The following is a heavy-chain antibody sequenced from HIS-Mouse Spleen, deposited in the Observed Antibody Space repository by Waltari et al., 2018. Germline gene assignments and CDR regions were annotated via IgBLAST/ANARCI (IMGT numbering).Heavy chain of an antibody. Sequence: QVQLQESGPGLVKPSQTLSLTCTVSGGSISSGGYYWSWIRQHPGKGLEWIGYIYYSGSTYYNPALKSRVTISVATSKNQFSLKLSSVTAADTAVYYCARSPYYGFWSGYSDNWFDPWGQGTLVTVSS. J-gene: IGHJ5*02. CDR1: GGSISSGGYY. V-gene: IGHV4-31*03. D-gene: IGHD3-3*01. CDR2: IYYSGST. CDR3: ARSPYYGFWSGYSDNWFDP.